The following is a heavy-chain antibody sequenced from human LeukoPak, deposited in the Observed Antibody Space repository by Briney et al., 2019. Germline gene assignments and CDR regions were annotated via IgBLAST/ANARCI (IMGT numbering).Heavy chain of an antibody. CDR2: IYSGGST. Sequence: GGSLRHSCAASGFTVSSNYMSWVRQAPGKGLEWVSVIYSGGSTYYADSVKGRFTISRDNSKNTLYLQMNSLRAEDTAVYYCAREFEQLAYFDYWGQGTLVTVSS. J-gene: IGHJ4*02. D-gene: IGHD6-6*01. V-gene: IGHV3-66*02. CDR3: AREFEQLAYFDY. CDR1: GFTVSSNY.